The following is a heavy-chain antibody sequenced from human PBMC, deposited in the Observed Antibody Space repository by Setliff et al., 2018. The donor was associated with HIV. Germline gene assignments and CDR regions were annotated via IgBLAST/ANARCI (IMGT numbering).Heavy chain of an antibody. V-gene: IGHV3-30*02. CDR2: IWYDGSNK. J-gene: IGHJ4*02. Sequence: GGSLRLSCAASGFTFSSYAMSWVRQAPGKGLEWVAFIWYDGSNKEYGDSVKGRFTISRDNSKNTLYLQMNSLRAEDTAVYYCAKPPRPSSWPQYYFDYWGQGTLVTVSS. CDR1: GFTFSSYA. CDR3: AKPPRPSSWPQYYFDY. D-gene: IGHD6-13*01.